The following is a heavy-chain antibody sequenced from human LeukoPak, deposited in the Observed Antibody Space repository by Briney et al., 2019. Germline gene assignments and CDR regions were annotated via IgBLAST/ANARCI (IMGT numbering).Heavy chain of an antibody. D-gene: IGHD5-24*01. J-gene: IGHJ4*02. CDR2: ISSSSSYT. Sequence: GGSLRLSCAASGFTFSSYEMNWIRQAPGKGLEWVSYISSSSSYTNYADSVKGRFTISRDNAKNSLYLQMNSLRAEDTAVYYCARGGDGYKYETMADWGQGTLVTVSS. CDR1: GFTFSSYE. CDR3: ARGGDGYKYETMAD. V-gene: IGHV3-11*05.